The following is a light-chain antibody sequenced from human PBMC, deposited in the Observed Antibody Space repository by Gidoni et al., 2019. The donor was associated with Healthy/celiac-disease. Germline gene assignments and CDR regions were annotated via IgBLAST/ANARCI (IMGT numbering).Light chain of an antibody. Sequence: EIVMTQSPATLSGSPAERATLSCRASQSVRSNVAWYQQKPGQAPRLLIYGASTRATGIPARFIGSGSGTEFTLTISSLQSEDFAVDYCQQYNNWPRTFGQGTKVEIK. CDR3: QQYNNWPRT. CDR1: QSVRSN. V-gene: IGKV3-15*01. CDR2: GAS. J-gene: IGKJ1*01.